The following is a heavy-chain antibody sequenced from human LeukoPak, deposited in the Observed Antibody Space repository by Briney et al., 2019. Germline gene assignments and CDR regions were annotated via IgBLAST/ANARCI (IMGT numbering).Heavy chain of an antibody. CDR2: ITSSSSYT. Sequence: PGGSLRLSCAASGFPFSTINMNWVRQAPGKGLGWVSSITSSSSYTFYADSVKGRFTISRDNAKNSLYLQMNSLRAEDTAVYYCARLETTPYYFDYWGQGTLVTVSS. CDR1: GFPFSTIN. D-gene: IGHD1-1*01. J-gene: IGHJ4*02. V-gene: IGHV3-21*01. CDR3: ARLETTPYYFDY.